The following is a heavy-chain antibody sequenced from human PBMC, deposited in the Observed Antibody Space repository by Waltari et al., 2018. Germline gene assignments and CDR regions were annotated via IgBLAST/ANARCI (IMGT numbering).Heavy chain of an antibody. J-gene: IGHJ5*02. CDR2: VNHDGSP. Sequence: QVQLQESGPGLVQPSETLSLTCAVSGYSITSGHYWGWIRQPPGKGLEWIGNVNHDGSPYYTPSLKSRVTISVDTSKNQFFLKLTSVTAADTAAYYCARASGYPSGWSFFAPWGQGTLVIVSS. CDR1: GYSITSGHY. D-gene: IGHD6-19*01. CDR3: ARASGYPSGWSFFAP. V-gene: IGHV4-38-2*01.